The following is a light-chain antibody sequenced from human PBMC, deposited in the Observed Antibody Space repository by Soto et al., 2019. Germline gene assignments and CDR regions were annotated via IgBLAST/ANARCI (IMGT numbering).Light chain of an antibody. Sequence: IQMTQSPSTLSGSVGDRVTITCRASQTISSWLAWYQQKPGRAPKLLISQASTLQSGVPLRFSGSGSGTEFTLTITSLQPDDFATYYCQHYRSYPWTFGQGTKVDIK. J-gene: IGKJ1*01. CDR1: QTISSW. CDR3: QHYRSYPWT. CDR2: QAS. V-gene: IGKV1-5*03.